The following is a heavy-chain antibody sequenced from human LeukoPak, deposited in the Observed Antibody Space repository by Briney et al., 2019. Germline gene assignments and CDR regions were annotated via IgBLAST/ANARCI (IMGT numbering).Heavy chain of an antibody. CDR2: KKQDGSEK. J-gene: IGHJ5*02. Sequence: GGSLRLSCAASGFTFSSYWMSWVRQAPGRGLEWVANKKQDGSEKYYVDSVKGRFTISRDNAKNSLYLQMNSLRAEDTAVYYCARDDSSSWYGGNWFDPWGQGTLVTVSS. D-gene: IGHD6-13*01. CDR1: GFTFSSYW. V-gene: IGHV3-7*01. CDR3: ARDDSSSWYGGNWFDP.